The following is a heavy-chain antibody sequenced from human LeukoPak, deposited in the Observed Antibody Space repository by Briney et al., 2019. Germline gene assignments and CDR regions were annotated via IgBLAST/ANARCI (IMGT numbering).Heavy chain of an antibody. CDR3: SRVGTIPDDL. CDR1: GYTFTSYG. J-gene: IGHJ5*02. V-gene: IGHV1-18*01. D-gene: IGHD2-21*01. Sequence: GSSETVSRKASGYTFTSYGISWVRQAPGQGLEWMGWISGNNDNPNYEQKFLGRFTVTTDSSTSTAYMQLRNLRSDDTAAYYCSRVGTIPDDLWGQRTLVTVS. CDR2: ISGNNDNP.